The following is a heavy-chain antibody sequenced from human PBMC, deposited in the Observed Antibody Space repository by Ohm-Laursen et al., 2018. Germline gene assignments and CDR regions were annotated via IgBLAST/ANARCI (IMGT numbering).Heavy chain of an antibody. Sequence: SDTLSLTCTVSGGSISSYYWSWIRQPAGKGLEWIGRIYTSGSTNYNPSLESRVTISADTSKNQFSLRLTSVTAADTAVYYCARDGSGWYSHWGQGTLVTVSS. CDR2: IYTSGST. CDR1: GGSISSYY. V-gene: IGHV4-4*07. D-gene: IGHD6-19*01. CDR3: ARDGSGWYSH. J-gene: IGHJ4*02.